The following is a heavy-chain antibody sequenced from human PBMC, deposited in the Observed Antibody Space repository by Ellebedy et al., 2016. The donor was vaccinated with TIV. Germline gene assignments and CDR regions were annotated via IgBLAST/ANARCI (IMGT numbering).Heavy chain of an antibody. CDR2: IRFDGNNA. CDR3: AKDRGNYGGAPYNGMDI. CDR1: GFIFSNSG. D-gene: IGHD3-10*01. V-gene: IGHV3-30*02. Sequence: GGSLRLSCAASGFIFSNSGMNWVRQAPGKGLEWVAFIRFDGNNAHYADSAKGRFTISRDNSKNTLYLQMNSLRAEDTAVYYCAKDRGNYGGAPYNGMDIWGQGTTVTVSS. J-gene: IGHJ6*02.